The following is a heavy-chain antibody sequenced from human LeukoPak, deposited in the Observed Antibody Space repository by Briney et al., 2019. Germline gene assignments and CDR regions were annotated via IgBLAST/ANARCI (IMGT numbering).Heavy chain of an antibody. CDR2: ISSSSSYI. Sequence: GGSLRLSCAASGFTFGSYSMTWVRQAPGKGLEWVSFISSSSSYIYYADSVRGRFTISRDNAKNSLHLQMDSLRAEDTAVYYCAKNPFVGYGSDYFDDWGQGTLVTVSS. D-gene: IGHD3-10*01. V-gene: IGHV3-21*04. J-gene: IGHJ4*02. CDR3: AKNPFVGYGSDYFDD. CDR1: GFTFGSYS.